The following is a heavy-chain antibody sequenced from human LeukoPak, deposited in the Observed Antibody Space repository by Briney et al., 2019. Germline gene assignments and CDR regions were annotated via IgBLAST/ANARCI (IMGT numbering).Heavy chain of an antibody. CDR2: INHGGST. D-gene: IGHD3-22*01. J-gene: IGHJ4*02. CDR3: ARGRDYYDSSGYFGASRTTLFDY. V-gene: IGHV4-34*01. CDR1: GGSFSGYY. Sequence: SETLSLTCAVYGGSFSGYYWSWIRQPPGKGLEWIGEINHGGSTNYNPSLKSRVTISVDTSKNQFSLKLSSVTAADTAVYYCARGRDYYDSSGYFGASRTTLFDYWGQGTLVTVSS.